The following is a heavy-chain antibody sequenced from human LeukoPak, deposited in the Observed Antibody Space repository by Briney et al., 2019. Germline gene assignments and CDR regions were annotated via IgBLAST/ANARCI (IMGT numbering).Heavy chain of an antibody. Sequence: GGSLRLSCAASGFTFSSYAMSWVRQAPGKGLEWVSAISGSGGSTYYADSVKGRFTISRDNSKNTLYLQMNSLRAEDTAVYYCARVPRIAARRHYYYGMDVWGQGTTVTVSS. CDR1: GFTFSSYA. V-gene: IGHV3-23*01. CDR2: ISGSGGST. CDR3: ARVPRIAARRHYYYGMDV. D-gene: IGHD6-6*01. J-gene: IGHJ6*02.